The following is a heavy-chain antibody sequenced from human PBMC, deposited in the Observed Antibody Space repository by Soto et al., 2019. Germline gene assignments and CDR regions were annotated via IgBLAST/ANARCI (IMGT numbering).Heavy chain of an antibody. V-gene: IGHV4-4*02. Sequence: QVQLQESGPGLVKPSGTLSLTCAVSGGSISSSNWWSWVRQPPGKGLEWIGEIYHTESTNYNPSLKSRVNISVDKSKNQFSLKLSSVTAADTAVYYCARRLGYCSSTSCYDLDYWGQGTLVTVSS. CDR1: GGSISSSNW. CDR3: ARRLGYCSSTSCYDLDY. J-gene: IGHJ4*02. D-gene: IGHD2-2*01. CDR2: IYHTEST.